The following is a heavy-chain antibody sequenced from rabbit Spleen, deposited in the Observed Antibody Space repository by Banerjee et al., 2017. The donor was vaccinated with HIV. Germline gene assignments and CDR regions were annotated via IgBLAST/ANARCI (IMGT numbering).Heavy chain of an antibody. CDR2: IDPVFGST. J-gene: IGHJ4*01. D-gene: IGHD4-1*01. Sequence: QEQLVETGGGLVQPGGSLTLSCKASGFDFSRYGMSWVRQAPGKGLEWIGYIDPVFGSTYYASWVNGRFSISRENTQNTVSLQLNSLTVADTATYFCARDGYSSGWGIILYYFNLWGPGTLVTVS. CDR3: ARDGYSSGWGIILYYFNL. CDR1: GFDFSRYG. V-gene: IGHV1S47*01.